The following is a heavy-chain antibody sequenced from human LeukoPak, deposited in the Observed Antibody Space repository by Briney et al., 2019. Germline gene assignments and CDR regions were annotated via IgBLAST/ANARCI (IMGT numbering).Heavy chain of an antibody. V-gene: IGHV3-30*04. CDR2: ISYDGSNK. CDR3: ARDSSRIAVAGTRGEY. Sequence: PGRSLRLSCAASGFTFSSYAMHWVRQAPGKGLEWVAVISYDGSNKYYADSVKGRFTISRDNSKNTLYLQMNSLRAEDTAVYYCARDSSRIAVAGTRGEYWGQGTLVTVSS. CDR1: GFTFSSYA. J-gene: IGHJ4*02. D-gene: IGHD6-19*01.